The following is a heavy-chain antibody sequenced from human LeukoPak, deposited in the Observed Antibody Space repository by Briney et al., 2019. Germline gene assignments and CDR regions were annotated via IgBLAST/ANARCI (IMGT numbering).Heavy chain of an antibody. V-gene: IGHV3-48*03. J-gene: IGHJ4*02. CDR3: ARDRGSCSSTSCYAPFDY. D-gene: IGHD2-2*01. CDR2: ISSSGSTI. Sequence: GGSLRLSCAASGFTFSSYEMNWVRQAPGKGLEWVSYISSSGSTIYYADSVKGRFTISRGNAKNSLYLQMNSLRAEDTAVYYCARDRGSCSSTSCYAPFDYWGQGTLVTVSS. CDR1: GFTFSSYE.